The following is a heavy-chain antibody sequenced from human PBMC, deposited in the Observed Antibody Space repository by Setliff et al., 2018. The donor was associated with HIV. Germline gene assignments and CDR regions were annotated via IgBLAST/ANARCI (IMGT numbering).Heavy chain of an antibody. CDR3: ALWGYSNAGGFDY. CDR2: LYNSGST. J-gene: IGHJ4*02. Sequence: SETLSLTCAASGGALTNFYWSWIRQPPGKGLEWIGYLYNSGSTKYNPSLKSRVTISIDMSKTQLALNLNSVTAADTALYYCALWGYSNAGGFDYWGQGTLVTVSS. D-gene: IGHD5-12*01. V-gene: IGHV4-59*08. CDR1: GGALTNFY.